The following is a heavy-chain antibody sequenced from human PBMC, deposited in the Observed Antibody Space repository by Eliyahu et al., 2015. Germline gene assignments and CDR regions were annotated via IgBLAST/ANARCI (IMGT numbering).Heavy chain of an antibody. Sequence: QVQLVXSGGGVVQPGRSLRLSCAASGFPFISXGMXXXRQAPGKGLEWVAVISYDGSNKYYADSVKGRFTISRDNSKNTLYLQMNSLRAEDTAVYYCAKGSSWSMGFMEYFQHWGQGTLVTVSS. CDR1: GFPFISXG. J-gene: IGHJ1*01. D-gene: IGHD6-13*01. CDR2: ISYDGSNK. V-gene: IGHV3-30*18. CDR3: AKGSSWSMGFMEYFQH.